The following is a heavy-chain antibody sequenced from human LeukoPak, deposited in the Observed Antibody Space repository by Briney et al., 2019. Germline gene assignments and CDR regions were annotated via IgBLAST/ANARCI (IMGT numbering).Heavy chain of an antibody. J-gene: IGHJ6*02. V-gene: IGHV4-59*01. Sequence: SETLSLTCAVYGGSISSYYWSWIRQPPGKGLEWIGYIYYSGSTNYNPSLKSRVTISVDTSKSQFSLKLSSVTAADTAVYYCARGDYSDLYGMDVWGQGTTVTVSS. CDR2: IYYSGST. D-gene: IGHD2-15*01. CDR3: ARGDYSDLYGMDV. CDR1: GGSISSYY.